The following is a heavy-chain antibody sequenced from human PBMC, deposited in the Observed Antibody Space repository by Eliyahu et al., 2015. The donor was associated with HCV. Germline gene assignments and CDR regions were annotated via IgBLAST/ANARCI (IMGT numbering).Heavy chain of an antibody. CDR3: AKYQHEAVRGRDFDY. D-gene: IGHD3-10*01. V-gene: IGHV3-23*01. J-gene: IGHJ4*02. CDR1: GFTXXSYP. Sequence: EVQLLXSGGGLVQPGGSLRPSCAASGFTXXSYPMSWVRQAPGXGLGWXSSISXSGRXTYYADSVKXQFTISRDNSKNTLFLQMNSLRAEDTALYYCAKYQHEAVRGRDFDYWGQGTLVTVSS. CDR2: ISXSGRXT.